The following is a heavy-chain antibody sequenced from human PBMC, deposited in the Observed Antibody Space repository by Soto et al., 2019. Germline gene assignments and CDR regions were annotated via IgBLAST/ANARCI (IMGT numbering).Heavy chain of an antibody. V-gene: IGHV1-69*01. Sequence: QVQLVQSGAEVKKPGSSVKVSCKAPGGTFSSYAISWVRQAPGQGLEWMGGIIPIFGTANYAQKFQGRVTITADESTSTGYMELSSQRSEDTAVYYCARSQGGSSSLDIYYYYYYRMDVWGQGTTVTVSS. CDR2: IIPIFGTA. D-gene: IGHD2-15*01. CDR3: ARSQGGSSSLDIYYYYYYRMDV. CDR1: GGTFSSYA. J-gene: IGHJ6*02.